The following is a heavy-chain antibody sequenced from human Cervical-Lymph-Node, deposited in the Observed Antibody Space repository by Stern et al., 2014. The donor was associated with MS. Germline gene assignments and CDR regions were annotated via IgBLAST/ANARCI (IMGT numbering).Heavy chain of an antibody. D-gene: IGHD3-22*01. CDR3: ARALPWDSSGFPYYFDY. V-gene: IGHV3-30*04. CDR2: ISYDGNNK. CDR1: GFTFSSYA. Sequence: QVQLVQSGGGVVQPGRSLRLSCAASGFTFSSYAMHWVRQAPGKGLEWVAVISYDGNNKYYADSVKGRFTISRDNSKNTLYLQMNSLRAEDTAVHCCARALPWDSSGFPYYFDYWGQGTLVTVSS. J-gene: IGHJ4*02.